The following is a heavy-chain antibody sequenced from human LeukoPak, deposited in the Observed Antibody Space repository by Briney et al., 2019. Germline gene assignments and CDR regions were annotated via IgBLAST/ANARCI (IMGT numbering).Heavy chain of an antibody. Sequence: PGGSLRLSCAASGFTFNNYWMHWVRQAPGKGLLWVSRIDFDGSITYYADSVKGRFTISRDNSKNTLYLQMNSLRAEDTAVYYCAKDLCSSTSCYQGAFDIWGQGTMVTVSS. CDR2: IDFDGSIT. CDR1: GFTFNNYW. CDR3: AKDLCSSTSCYQGAFDI. V-gene: IGHV3-74*01. J-gene: IGHJ3*02. D-gene: IGHD2-2*01.